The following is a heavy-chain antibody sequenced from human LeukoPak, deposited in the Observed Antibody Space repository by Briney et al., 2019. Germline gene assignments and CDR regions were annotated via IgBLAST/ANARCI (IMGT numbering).Heavy chain of an antibody. J-gene: IGHJ4*02. CDR2: ISSSSSYI. CDR1: GFKFSSYS. D-gene: IGHD6-19*01. Sequence: PGGSLRLSCAASGFKFSSYSMKWVRQAPGKGLEWVSFISSSSSYIYYADSLKGRFTISRDNAKNSLYLQMNSLRAEDTAVYYCARNPARIAVAGTGGYWGQGTLVTVSS. CDR3: ARNPARIAVAGTGGY. V-gene: IGHV3-21*01.